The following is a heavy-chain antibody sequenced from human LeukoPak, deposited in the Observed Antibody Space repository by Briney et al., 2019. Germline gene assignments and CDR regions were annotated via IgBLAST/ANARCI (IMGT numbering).Heavy chain of an antibody. CDR2: IYYSGST. J-gene: IGHJ4*02. Sequence: SETLSLTCTVSGGSISSSGHYWGWIRQPPGKGLEWIWSIYYSGSTYYNPSLKSRVTISVDTSKNQFSLKLSSVTAADTAVYYCAGEYYYDSSGYGVLFDYWGQGTLVTVSS. V-gene: IGHV4-39*07. D-gene: IGHD3-22*01. CDR3: AGEYYYDSSGYGVLFDY. CDR1: GGSISSSGHY.